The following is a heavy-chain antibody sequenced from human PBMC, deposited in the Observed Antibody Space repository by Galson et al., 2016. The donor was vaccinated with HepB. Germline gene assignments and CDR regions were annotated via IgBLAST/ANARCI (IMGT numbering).Heavy chain of an antibody. CDR2: ISTDGKSA. J-gene: IGHJ4*02. V-gene: IGHV3-74*01. D-gene: IGHD5-18*01. Sequence: SLRLSCAASGFTFSSYWMHWVRQAPGKGLVWVSCISTDGKSANQADSVKGRFTISRENAGNTVYLQTNSLTAEDTAVYYCGAFRGDSSGYGEYWGQGTLVTVSS. CDR3: GAFRGDSSGYGEY. CDR1: GFTFSSYW.